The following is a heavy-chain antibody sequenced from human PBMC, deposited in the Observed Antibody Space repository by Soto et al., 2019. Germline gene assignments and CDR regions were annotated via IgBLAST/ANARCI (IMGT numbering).Heavy chain of an antibody. CDR3: ARTYYYDYSGYYPGFYFDY. J-gene: IGHJ4*02. Sequence: SSETLSLTCTVSGGSISSYYWSWIRQPPGKGLEWIGYFYYSGTTNYNPSLKSRVTISVATSKNQFSLKLSSVTAADTAVYYCARTYYYDYSGYYPGFYFDYWGQGTLVTVSS. CDR1: GGSISSYY. CDR2: FYYSGTT. D-gene: IGHD3-22*01. V-gene: IGHV4-59*01.